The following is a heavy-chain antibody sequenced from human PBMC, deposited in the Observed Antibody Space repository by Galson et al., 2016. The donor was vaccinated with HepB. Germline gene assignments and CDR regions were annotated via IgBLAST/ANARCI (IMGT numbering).Heavy chain of an antibody. V-gene: IGHV3-23*01. D-gene: IGHD1-26*01. Sequence: SLRLSCAASGFTFGSYAMTWIRQAPGKGLEWVSSISSSGGNTYYTDSVKGRFTISRDGSESTLYVHMNRLRVADTAVYYCAKGAAGGTYSALDYWGRGVLVTVSP. CDR3: AKGAAGGTYSALDY. J-gene: IGHJ4*02. CDR2: ISSSGGNT. CDR1: GFTFGSYA.